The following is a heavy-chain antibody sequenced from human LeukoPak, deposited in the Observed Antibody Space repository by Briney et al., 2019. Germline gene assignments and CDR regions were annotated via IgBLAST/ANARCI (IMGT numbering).Heavy chain of an antibody. CDR2: IYYSGST. Sequence: SETLSLTCTVSGGSISSSSYYWGWLRQPPGKGLEWIGSIYYSGSTYSNPSLKSRVTISVDTSKNQFSLKLSSVTATDTAVYYCARLSPFSDYWGQGTLVTVSS. V-gene: IGHV4-39*01. J-gene: IGHJ4*02. CDR3: ARLSPFSDY. CDR1: GGSISSSSYY.